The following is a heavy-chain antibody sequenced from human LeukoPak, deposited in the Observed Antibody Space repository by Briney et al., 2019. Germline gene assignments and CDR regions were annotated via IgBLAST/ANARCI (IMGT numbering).Heavy chain of an antibody. D-gene: IGHD6-19*01. CDR1: GFTFSSYG. J-gene: IGHJ5*02. Sequence: GGSLRLSCAASGFTFSSYGMRWVRQAPGKGLEWVAITSSDGRQKYYADSVKGRFTISEDNSKNTLYLQMNSLRTEDTAVYYCARGPKSQKQWLFSLFDPWGQGTLVTVSS. CDR2: TSSDGRQK. CDR3: ARGPKSQKQWLFSLFDP. V-gene: IGHV3-30*03.